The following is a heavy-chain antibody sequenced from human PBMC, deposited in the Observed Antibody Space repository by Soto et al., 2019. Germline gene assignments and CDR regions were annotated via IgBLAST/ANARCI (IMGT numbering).Heavy chain of an antibody. J-gene: IGHJ4*02. CDR3: ARNGYCNPFGY. Sequence: QVQLVESGGGLVKPGGSLRLSCAASGFTFSDYYMSWIRQPPGKGLEWVSYISPSGSTIHYADSVKGRFTISRDNARNSLYLQINSLRGEDTAVYYCARNGYCNPFGYWGQGTLVTVSS. V-gene: IGHV3-11*01. D-gene: IGHD4-17*01. CDR1: GFTFSDYY. CDR2: ISPSGSTI.